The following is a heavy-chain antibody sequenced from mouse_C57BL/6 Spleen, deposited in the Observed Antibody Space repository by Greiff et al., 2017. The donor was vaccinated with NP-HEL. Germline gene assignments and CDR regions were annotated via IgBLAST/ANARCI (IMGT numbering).Heavy chain of an antibody. CDR2: IYPRSGNT. D-gene: IGHD2-4*01. J-gene: IGHJ3*01. Sequence: QVQLQQSGAELARPGASVKLPCKASGYTFTSYGISWVKQRTGQGLEWIGEIYPRSGNTYYNEKFKGKATLTADKSSSTAYMELRSLTSEDSTVYFCARGSYYDYDAWFAYWGQGTLVTVSA. V-gene: IGHV1-81*01. CDR1: GYTFTSYG. CDR3: ARGSYYDYDAWFAY.